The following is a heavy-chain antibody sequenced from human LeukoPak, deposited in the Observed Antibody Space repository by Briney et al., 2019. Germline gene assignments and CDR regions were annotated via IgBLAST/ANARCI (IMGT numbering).Heavy chain of an antibody. D-gene: IGHD4-17*01. Sequence: SVKVSCKASGGSLTSYGITWVRQAPGQGLEWMGRIIPIVNKANYAQKFQGRVTMTADKSTSTAYMELSSLRSEDTAVYYCARVGAYGDLYYFDYWGQGTLVTVSS. CDR3: ARVGAYGDLYYFDY. CDR1: GGSLTSYG. J-gene: IGHJ4*02. V-gene: IGHV1-69*04. CDR2: IIPIVNKA.